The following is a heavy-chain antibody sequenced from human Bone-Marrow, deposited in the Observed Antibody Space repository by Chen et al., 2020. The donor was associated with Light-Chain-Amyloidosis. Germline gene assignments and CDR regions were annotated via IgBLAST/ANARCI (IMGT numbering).Heavy chain of an antibody. CDR3: ARSGYTYGYVNY. CDR2: IYYSGST. V-gene: IGHV4-39*01. J-gene: IGHJ4*02. CDR1: GGSISSSTYY. Sequence: QLQLQESGPGLVKPSETLSLTCTVSGGSISSSTYYWGWIRQPPGKGLEWIGNIYYSGSTYYNPSLKSRVTVSVGTSKNQFSLKLSSVTAADTAVYYCARSGYTYGYVNYWGQGTLVTVSS. D-gene: IGHD5-18*01.